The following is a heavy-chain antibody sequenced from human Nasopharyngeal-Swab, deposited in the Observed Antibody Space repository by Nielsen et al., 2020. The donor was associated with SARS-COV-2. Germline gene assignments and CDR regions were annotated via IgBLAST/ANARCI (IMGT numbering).Heavy chain of an antibody. V-gene: IGHV3-30*04. CDR1: GFTFSSYA. Sequence: GESLKISCAASGFTFSSYAMHWVRQAPGKGLEWVAVISYDGSNKYYADSVKGRFTISRDNSKNTLYLQMNSLRAEDTAVYYCARDQLGDTAMVTLEYWGQGTLVTVSS. D-gene: IGHD5-18*01. J-gene: IGHJ4*02. CDR3: ARDQLGDTAMVTLEY. CDR2: ISYDGSNK.